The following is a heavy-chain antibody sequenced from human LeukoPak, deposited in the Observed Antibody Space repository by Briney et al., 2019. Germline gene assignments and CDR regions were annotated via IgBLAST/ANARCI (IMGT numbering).Heavy chain of an antibody. CDR2: IYHSGST. Sequence: SQTLSLTCTVSGGSISSGGYYWSWIRQPPGKGLEWIGYIYHSGSTYYNPPLKSRVTISVDRSKNQFSLKLSSVTAADTAVYYCAGFLQYSGSYRAYFDYWGQGTLVTVSS. CDR1: GGSISSGGYY. J-gene: IGHJ4*02. D-gene: IGHD1-26*01. CDR3: AGFLQYSGSYRAYFDY. V-gene: IGHV4-30-2*01.